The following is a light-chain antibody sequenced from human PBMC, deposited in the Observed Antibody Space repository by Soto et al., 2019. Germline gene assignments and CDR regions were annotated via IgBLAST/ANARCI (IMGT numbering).Light chain of an antibody. CDR3: QQYDISPWT. Sequence: EIVFAHSPGTLSFSPVERATLSCRASQSLSSNFLAWYQQKPGQPPRLLIYDSSTRATGFPDRFSGSGSGTDFPLTIIRLEPEDFAVYYCQQYDISPWTFGQGTKVDIK. CDR2: DSS. CDR1: QSLSSNF. J-gene: IGKJ1*01. V-gene: IGKV3-20*01.